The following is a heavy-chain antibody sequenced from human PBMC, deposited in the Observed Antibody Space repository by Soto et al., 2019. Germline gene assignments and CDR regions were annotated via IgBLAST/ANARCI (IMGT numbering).Heavy chain of an antibody. Sequence: PSETLSLTCTVSGVSISSYYWSWIRQPPGKGLEWIGYIYYSGSTNYNPSLKSRVTISVDTSKNQFSLKLSSVTAADTAVYYCARFPGDYYYYYYMDVWGKGTTVTVSS. J-gene: IGHJ6*03. CDR3: ARFPGDYYYYYYMDV. CDR2: IYYSGST. CDR1: GVSISSYY. V-gene: IGHV4-59*08. D-gene: IGHD4-17*01.